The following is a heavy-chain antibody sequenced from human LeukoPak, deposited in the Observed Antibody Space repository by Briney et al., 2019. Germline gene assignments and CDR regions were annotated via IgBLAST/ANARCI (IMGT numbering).Heavy chain of an antibody. CDR2: IYHSGST. D-gene: IGHD3-22*01. J-gene: IGHJ4*02. CDR1: GYSISSGYY. Sequence: SETLSLTCAVSGYSISSGYYWGWIRQPPGKGLEWIGSIYHSGSTYYNPSLKSRVTISVDTSKNQFSLKLSSVTAADTAVYYCARAGYDSSGFDYWGQGTLVTVSS. V-gene: IGHV4-38-2*01. CDR3: ARAGYDSSGFDY.